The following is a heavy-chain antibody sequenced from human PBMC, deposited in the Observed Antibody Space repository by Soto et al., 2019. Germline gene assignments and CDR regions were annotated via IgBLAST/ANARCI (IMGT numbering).Heavy chain of an antibody. D-gene: IGHD3-3*01. CDR2: IYHTGST. CDR3: ARDAGLRFFNV. V-gene: IGHV4-31*03. J-gene: IGHJ6*02. CDR1: GGSISIGGYY. Sequence: QVQLQESGPGLVKPSQTLSLTCTVSGGSISIGGYYWSWIRQHPGKGLEWMGYIYHTGSTYYNPSLKSRVTISVDTSKSQFSLRVSSVTAADTAVYFCARDAGLRFFNVWGQGTAVTVSS.